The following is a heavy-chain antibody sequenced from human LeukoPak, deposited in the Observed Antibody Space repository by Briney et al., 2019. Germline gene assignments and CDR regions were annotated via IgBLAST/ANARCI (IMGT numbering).Heavy chain of an antibody. CDR1: GSIFTSYW. D-gene: IGHD2-2*01. J-gene: IGHJ3*02. CDR3: ATASSPSYHYAFDI. V-gene: IGHV5-51*01. Sequence: GESLQISCKGSGSIFTSYWIGWGREVPGKGVEWMRIIYPGDSDTRYSPSLQGQVTISADKSISTSYLQWSSLKASATAMYYCATASSPSYHYAFDILGQGTMVTVSS. CDR2: IYPGDSDT.